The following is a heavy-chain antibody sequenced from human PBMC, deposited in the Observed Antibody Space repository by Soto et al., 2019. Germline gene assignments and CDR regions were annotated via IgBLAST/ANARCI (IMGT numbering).Heavy chain of an antibody. V-gene: IGHV3-7*01. J-gene: IGHJ5*02. CDR3: ASSPLRFVVECDRFDP. CDR1: GFTFSSYW. Sequence: SLRLSCAASGFTFSSYWMSWVRQAPGKGLEWVANIKQDGSEKYYVDSVKGRFTISRDNAKNSLYLQMNSLRAEDTAVYYCASSPLRFVVECDRFDPWGQGTLVTVSS. CDR2: IKQDGSEK. D-gene: IGHD3-16*01.